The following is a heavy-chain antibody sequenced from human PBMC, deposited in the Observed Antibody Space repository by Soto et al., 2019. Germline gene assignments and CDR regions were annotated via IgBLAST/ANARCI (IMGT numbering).Heavy chain of an antibody. CDR3: AHRVQWKDYFDH. Sequence: QITLKESGPTLVKPTQTLTLTCTFSGFSLSTSGVGVGWIRQPPGKALEWLALIYWDDDKRYSPSLKSRLTITQDTPKNQGVLKMTHMDPVDTATYYRAHRVQWKDYFDHRGQGTLVTVSS. CDR2: IYWDDDK. CDR1: GFSLSTSGVG. V-gene: IGHV2-5*02. D-gene: IGHD6-19*01. J-gene: IGHJ4*02.